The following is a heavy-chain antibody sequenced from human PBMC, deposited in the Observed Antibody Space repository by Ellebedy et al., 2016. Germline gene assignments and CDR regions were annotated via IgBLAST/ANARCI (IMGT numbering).Heavy chain of an antibody. CDR1: GFTVSTSY. D-gene: IGHD4-23*01. CDR2: ISSSSSNI. Sequence: GESLKISCAASGFTVSTSYVSWVRQAPGKGLEWVSYISSSSSNINYADSVKGRFTISRDNAKNSLYLQMNSLRADDTAVYYCASFYGGIVFDYWGQGTLVTVSS. CDR3: ASFYGGIVFDY. J-gene: IGHJ4*02. V-gene: IGHV3-11*06.